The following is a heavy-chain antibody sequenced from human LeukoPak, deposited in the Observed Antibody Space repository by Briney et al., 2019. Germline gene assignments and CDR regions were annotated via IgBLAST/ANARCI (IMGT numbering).Heavy chain of an antibody. CDR1: GGSISSGGYS. V-gene: IGHV4-30-2*02. D-gene: IGHD1-26*01. J-gene: IGHJ4*02. CDR2: IYHSGST. CDR3: ARSYGEWEPTYFDY. Sequence: SETLSLTCAVSGGSISSGGYSWSWIRQPPGKGLEWIGYIYHSGSTYYNPSLKSRVTISVDRSKNQFSLKLSSVTAADTAVYYCARSYGEWEPTYFDYWGQGTLVTVSS.